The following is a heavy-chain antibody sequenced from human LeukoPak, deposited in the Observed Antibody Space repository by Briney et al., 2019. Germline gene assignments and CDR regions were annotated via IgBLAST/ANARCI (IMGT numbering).Heavy chain of an antibody. V-gene: IGHV3-21*01. D-gene: IGHD3-10*01. J-gene: IGHJ5*02. Sequence: GGSLRLSCAASGFTFSSYSMNWVRQAPGKGLEWVSSISSSSSYIYYADSVKGRFTISRDNAKNSLYLQMNSLRAEDTAVYYCARDLLPMDRGPKSRNWFDPWGQGTLVTVSS. CDR1: GFTFSSYS. CDR3: ARDLLPMDRGPKSRNWFDP. CDR2: ISSSSSYI.